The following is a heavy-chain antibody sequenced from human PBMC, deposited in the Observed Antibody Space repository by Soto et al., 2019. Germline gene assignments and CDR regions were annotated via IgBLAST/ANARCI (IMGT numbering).Heavy chain of an antibody. Sequence: SETLSLTCTVSGGSVSSGSYYWSWIRQPPGKGLEWIGYIYHSGSTNYNPSLKSRVAISVDTSKNQFSLKLTSVTAADTGIYYCVTDEDGNFFHYWGQGTLVTVSS. CDR3: VTDEDGNFFHY. V-gene: IGHV4-61*01. CDR1: GGSVSSGSYY. CDR2: IYHSGST. J-gene: IGHJ4*02. D-gene: IGHD4-17*01.